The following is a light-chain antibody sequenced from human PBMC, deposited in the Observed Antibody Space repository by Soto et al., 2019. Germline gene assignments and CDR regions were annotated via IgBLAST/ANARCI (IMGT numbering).Light chain of an antibody. V-gene: IGKV3-11*01. CDR2: DAS. CDR1: QSGSGY. Sequence: IVLTQSPATRSLAAWERAALSYRAGQSGSGYVAWYRQQPGQGPSLLIYDASNRATGIPARFSGSGSGTDFTPPPSRLEAEDFAVYYCQQRNNWPGTFGQGTRLEIK. J-gene: IGKJ5*01. CDR3: QQRNNWPGT.